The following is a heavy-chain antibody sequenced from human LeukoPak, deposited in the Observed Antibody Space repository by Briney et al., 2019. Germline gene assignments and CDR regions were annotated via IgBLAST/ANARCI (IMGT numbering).Heavy chain of an antibody. CDR3: AKDERSGSYYEWPWFDP. V-gene: IGHV3-30*18. J-gene: IGHJ5*02. CDR2: ISYDGSNK. Sequence: PGRSLRLSCAASGFTFSSYGMHWVRQAPGKGLEWVAVISYDGSNKYYADSVKGRFAISRDNSKNTLYLQMNSLRAEDTAVYYCAKDERSGSYYEWPWFDPWGQGTLVTVSS. D-gene: IGHD1-26*01. CDR1: GFTFSSYG.